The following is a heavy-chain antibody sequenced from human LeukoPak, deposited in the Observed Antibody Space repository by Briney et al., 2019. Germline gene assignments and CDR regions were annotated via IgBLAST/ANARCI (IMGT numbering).Heavy chain of an antibody. Sequence: SETLSLTCTVSGGSISSGGYYWSWIRQHPGKGLEWIGYIYYSGSTCYNPSLKSRVTISVDTSKNQFSLKLSSVTAADTAVYYCAREDRIRHAFDIWGQGTMVTVSS. V-gene: IGHV4-31*03. CDR2: IYYSGST. D-gene: IGHD2-15*01. CDR1: GGSISSGGYY. CDR3: AREDRIRHAFDI. J-gene: IGHJ3*02.